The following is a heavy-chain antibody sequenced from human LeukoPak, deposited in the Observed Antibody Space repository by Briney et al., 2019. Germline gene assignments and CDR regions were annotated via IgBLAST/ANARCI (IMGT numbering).Heavy chain of an antibody. CDR1: GFTFSSYS. CDR3: ARRYCSDTSCYGDAFDI. J-gene: IGHJ3*02. V-gene: IGHV3-21*01. D-gene: IGHD2-2*01. CDR2: ISIRSSYI. Sequence: GGSLRLSCAASGFTFSSYSMKWVRQAPGKGLEWVSSISIRSSYIYYADSVKGRFTISRDNAKNSLYLQMNSLRAEDTAVYYCARRYCSDTSCYGDAFDIWGPGPMVTVSS.